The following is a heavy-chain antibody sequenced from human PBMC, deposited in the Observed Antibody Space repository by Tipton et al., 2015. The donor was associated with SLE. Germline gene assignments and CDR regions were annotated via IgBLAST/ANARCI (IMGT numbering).Heavy chain of an antibody. CDR3: ARVWEAATPSYYYYMDV. CDR1: GGSISSSSYY. J-gene: IGHJ6*03. CDR2: IYYSGST. Sequence: LRLSCTVSGGSISSSSYYWGWIRQPPGKGLEWIGDIYYSGSTNYNPSPKSRVTISVDTSKDQFSLKLSSVTAADTAVYYCARVWEAATPSYYYYMDVWGKGTTVTVSS. V-gene: IGHV4-61*05. D-gene: IGHD2-15*01.